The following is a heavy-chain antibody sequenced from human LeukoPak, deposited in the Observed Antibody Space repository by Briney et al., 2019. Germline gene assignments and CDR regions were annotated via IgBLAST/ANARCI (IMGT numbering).Heavy chain of an antibody. CDR2: INPNSGGT. J-gene: IGHJ3*02. CDR1: GYTFTGYY. CDR3: ARESYTVYGAFDI. V-gene: IGHV1-2*02. D-gene: IGHD1-26*01. Sequence: ASVKVSCKAPGYTFTGYYMHWVRQAPGQGLEWMGWINPNSGGTNYAQKFQGRVTMTRDTSISTAYMELSRLRSDDTAVYYCARESYTVYGAFDIWGQGTMVTVSS.